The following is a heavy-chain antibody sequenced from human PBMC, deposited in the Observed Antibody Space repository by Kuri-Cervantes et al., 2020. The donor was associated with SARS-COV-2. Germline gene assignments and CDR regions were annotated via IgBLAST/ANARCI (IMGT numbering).Heavy chain of an antibody. V-gene: IGHV1-69*04. Sequence: SVKVSCKASGGTFSSYVISWVRQAPGQGLEWMGRIIPILGIANYAQKFQGRVTITADKSTSTAHMELSSLRSEDTAVYYCARVFDCSGGSCYRAYYYYYGMDVWGQGTTVTVSS. CDR3: ARVFDCSGGSCYRAYYYYYGMDV. J-gene: IGHJ6*02. CDR2: IIPILGIA. CDR1: GGTFSSYV. D-gene: IGHD2-15*01.